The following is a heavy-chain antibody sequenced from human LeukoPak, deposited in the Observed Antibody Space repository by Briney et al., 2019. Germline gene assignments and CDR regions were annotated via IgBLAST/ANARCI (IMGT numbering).Heavy chain of an antibody. CDR2: ISAYNGNT. Sequence: ASVKVSCKASGYTFTSYGISWVRQAPGQGLEWMGWISAYNGNTNYAQKPQGRVTMTTDTSTSTAYMELRSLRSDDTAVYYCARDTLMDILTPPDYWGQGTLVTVSS. J-gene: IGHJ4*02. CDR3: ARDTLMDILTPPDY. V-gene: IGHV1-18*01. CDR1: GYTFTSYG. D-gene: IGHD3-9*01.